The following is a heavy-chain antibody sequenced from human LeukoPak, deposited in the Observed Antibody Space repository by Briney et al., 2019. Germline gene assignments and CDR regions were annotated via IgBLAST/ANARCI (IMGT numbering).Heavy chain of an antibody. J-gene: IGHJ4*02. CDR2: ISSSSSYI. V-gene: IGHV3-21*01. CDR3: ARDQASYYYDSSGPIDY. D-gene: IGHD3-22*01. CDR1: GFTFSSYS. Sequence: GGSLRLSCAASGFTFSSYSMNWVRQAPGKGLEWVSSISSSSSYIYYADSVKGRFTTSRDNAKNSLYLQMNSLRAEDTAVYYCARDQASYYYDSSGPIDYWGQGTLVTVSS.